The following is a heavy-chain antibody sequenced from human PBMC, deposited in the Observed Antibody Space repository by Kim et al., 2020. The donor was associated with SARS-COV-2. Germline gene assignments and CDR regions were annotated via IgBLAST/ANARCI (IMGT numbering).Heavy chain of an antibody. CDR2: IYYSGST. CDR3: ARYSSGYMDNNWFDP. CDR1: GGSISSYY. Sequence: SETLSLTCTVSGGSISSYYWSWIRQPPGKGLEWIGYIYYSGSTNYNPSLKSRVTISVDTSKNQFSLKLSSVTAADTAVYYCARYSSGYMDNNWFDPWGQGTLVTVSS. V-gene: IGHV4-59*08. J-gene: IGHJ5*02. D-gene: IGHD6-19*01.